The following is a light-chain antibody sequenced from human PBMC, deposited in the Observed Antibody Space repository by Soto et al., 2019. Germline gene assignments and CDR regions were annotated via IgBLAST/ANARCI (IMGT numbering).Light chain of an antibody. CDR2: GNS. CDR3: QSYDSSVV. CDR1: SSNIGAGYD. J-gene: IGLJ3*02. V-gene: IGLV1-40*01. Sequence: QSVLTQPPSVSGAPGQRVTIPCTGSSSNIGAGYDVHWYQQLPGTAPKLLIYGNSNRPSGVPDRFSGSKSGTSGSLAITGLQAEDEADYCCQSYDSSVVFGGGTKLTVL.